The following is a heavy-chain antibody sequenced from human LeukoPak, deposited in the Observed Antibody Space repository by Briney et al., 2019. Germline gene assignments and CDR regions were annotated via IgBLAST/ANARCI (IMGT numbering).Heavy chain of an antibody. Sequence: SGTLSLTCTVSSGSISSSSYYWGWIRQSPGRGLEWIGSIYYRGSTFYKPSLKGRVTISVDTSKNQFSLKLSSVAAADTAVYYCARHPIFSGMGSQLWFDPWGQGTLSPSPQ. CDR2: IYYRGST. CDR3: ARHPIFSGMGSQLWFDP. D-gene: IGHD3-10*01. V-gene: IGHV4-39*01. J-gene: IGHJ5*02. CDR1: SGSISSSSYY.